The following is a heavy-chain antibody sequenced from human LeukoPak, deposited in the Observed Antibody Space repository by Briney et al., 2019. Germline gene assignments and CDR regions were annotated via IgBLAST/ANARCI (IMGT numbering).Heavy chain of an antibody. Sequence: SETLSLTCTVSGGSISSSSYYWGWIRQPPGKGLEWIGSIYHSGSTYYNPSLKSRVTISVDTSKNQFSLKLSSVTAADTAVYYCARGISYGITMIVVVITGWFDPWGQGTLVTVSS. CDR3: ARGISYGITMIVVVITGWFDP. CDR2: IYHSGST. V-gene: IGHV4-39*07. J-gene: IGHJ5*02. D-gene: IGHD3-22*01. CDR1: GGSISSSSYY.